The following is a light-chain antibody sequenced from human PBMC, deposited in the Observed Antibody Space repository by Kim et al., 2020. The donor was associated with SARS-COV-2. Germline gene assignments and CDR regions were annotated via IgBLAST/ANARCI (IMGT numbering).Light chain of an antibody. V-gene: IGLV1-44*01. CDR3: ATWDDILNGYV. CDR1: SSNFGSDT. CDR2: SNN. J-gene: IGLJ1*01. Sequence: GQRVTISCSGSSSNFGSDTVNWYQQLPGTAPQLLIYSNNLRPSGVPDRFSCSESGTSASLAISGLQSEDEADYYCATWDDILNGYVFGTGTKVTVL.